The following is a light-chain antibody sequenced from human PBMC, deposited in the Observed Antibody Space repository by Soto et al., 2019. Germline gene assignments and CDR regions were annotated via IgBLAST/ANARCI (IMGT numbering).Light chain of an antibody. J-gene: IGKJ4*01. CDR1: QSVSSN. V-gene: IGKV3-15*01. CDR3: QQYNVWPLT. CDR2: VAS. Sequence: EIVMTQSPATLSVSPGERATLSCRASQSVSSNLAWYQQKPGQTPKLLIYVASTSATGIPARFSGSGSGTEFTLTISSLPSEDFAVYYCQQYNVWPLTFGGGTKVEFK.